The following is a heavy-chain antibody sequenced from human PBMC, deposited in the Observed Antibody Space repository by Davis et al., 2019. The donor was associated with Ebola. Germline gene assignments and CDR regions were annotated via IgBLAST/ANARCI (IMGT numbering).Heavy chain of an antibody. D-gene: IGHD3-10*01. J-gene: IGHJ6*04. CDR3: ARDLATSSGAHFFYFGMDV. CDR1: GYTFTSYG. CDR2: ISGYEDNT. V-gene: IGHV1-18*04. Sequence: ASVKVSCKASGYTFTSYGISWVRQAPGQGLEWMGWISGYEDNTTYAPRFQGRITLTKDRATSTVYMELRSLTSDDTAVYYCARDLATSSGAHFFYFGMDVWGEGTSVAVSS.